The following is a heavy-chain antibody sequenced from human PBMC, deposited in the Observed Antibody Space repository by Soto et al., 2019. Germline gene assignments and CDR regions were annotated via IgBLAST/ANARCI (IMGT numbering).Heavy chain of an antibody. Sequence: YWIGWVRQMPGKGLEWIGEINHSGSTNYNPSLKSRVTISVDTSKNQFSLKLSSVTAADTAVYYCASTIAAATDVRNWFDPWGQGTLVTVSS. CDR3: ASTIAAATDVRNWFDP. CDR1: Y. D-gene: IGHD6-13*01. V-gene: IGHV4-34*01. CDR2: INHSGST. J-gene: IGHJ5*02.